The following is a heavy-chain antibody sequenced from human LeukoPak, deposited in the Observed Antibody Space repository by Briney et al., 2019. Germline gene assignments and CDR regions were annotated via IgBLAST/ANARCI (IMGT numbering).Heavy chain of an antibody. J-gene: IGHJ3*02. CDR3: ARTKRELLGAFDI. CDR1: GGTFSSYA. Sequence: SVKVSCKASGGTFSSYAISWVRQAPGQGLEWMGGIIPIFGTANYAQKFQGRVTITTDESTSTAYMKLSSLRSEDTAVYYCARTKRELLGAFDIWGQGTMVTVSS. CDR2: IIPIFGTA. V-gene: IGHV1-69*05. D-gene: IGHD1-26*01.